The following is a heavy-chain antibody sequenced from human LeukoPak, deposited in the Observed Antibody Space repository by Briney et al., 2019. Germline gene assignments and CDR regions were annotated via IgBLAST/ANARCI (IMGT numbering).Heavy chain of an antibody. CDR1: GYTFTSYG. CDR3: ARGGPNKSGWTLDY. CDR2: FNSETGNT. J-gene: IGHJ4*02. Sequence: EASVKVSCKASGYTFTSYGISWVRQAPGQGLEWMGWFNSETGNTEFPQKFKGRVTITRDTFASTAYMELSSLRPEDTAVFFCARGGPNKSGWTLDYWGQGTLVTVSS. V-gene: IGHV1-18*01. D-gene: IGHD6-25*01.